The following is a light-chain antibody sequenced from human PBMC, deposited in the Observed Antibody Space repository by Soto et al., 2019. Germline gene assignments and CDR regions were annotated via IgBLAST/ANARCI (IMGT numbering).Light chain of an antibody. CDR3: CSYAGSSTWV. CDR2: GNS. Sequence: QSVLTQPPSVSGAPGQRVTISCTGSSSNIGAGYDVHWYQQLPGTAPKLLIYGNSNRPSGVPDRFSGSKSGNTASLNISGLQADDESDYYCCSYAGSSTWVFGGGTQLTVL. CDR1: SSNIGAGYD. J-gene: IGLJ3*02. V-gene: IGLV1-40*01.